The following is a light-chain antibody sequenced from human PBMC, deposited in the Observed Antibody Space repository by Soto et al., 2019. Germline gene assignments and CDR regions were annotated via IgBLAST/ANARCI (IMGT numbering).Light chain of an antibody. J-gene: IGKJ2*01. Sequence: EIVLTQSPATLSLSPGERANLSCRASQSVSSYLAWYQQKPGQAPRLLIYDASNRATGIPARFSGSGSGTDFTLNISSLEPEDFAVYYCQQRSNWPPYTFGQGTKLEIK. CDR3: QQRSNWPPYT. V-gene: IGKV3-11*01. CDR1: QSVSSY. CDR2: DAS.